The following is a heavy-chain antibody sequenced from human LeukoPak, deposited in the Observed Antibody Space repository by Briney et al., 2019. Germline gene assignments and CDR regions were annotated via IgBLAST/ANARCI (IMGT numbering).Heavy chain of an antibody. Sequence: SGGSLRLSCAASGFTFSSYSMNWVRQAPGKGLEWVSSISSSSSCIYYADSVKGRFTISRDNAKNSLYLQMNSLRAEDTAVYYCAREPTTVTTAFDYWGQGTLVTVSS. CDR1: GFTFSSYS. CDR2: ISSSSSCI. J-gene: IGHJ4*02. V-gene: IGHV3-21*01. CDR3: AREPTTVTTAFDY. D-gene: IGHD4-17*01.